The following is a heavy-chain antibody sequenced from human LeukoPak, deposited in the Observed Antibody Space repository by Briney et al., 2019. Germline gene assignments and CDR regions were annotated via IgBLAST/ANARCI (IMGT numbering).Heavy chain of an antibody. CDR1: GYTFTSYG. D-gene: IGHD2-2*01. CDR2: ISAYNGNT. CDR3: AREMCGSTSCYWEPLSYGMDV. J-gene: IGHJ6*04. V-gene: IGHV1-18*04. Sequence: ASVKVSCKASGYTFTSYGISWVRQAPGQGLEWMGLISAYNGNTNYAQKLQGRVTMTTDTSTSTAYMELRSLRSDDTAVYYCAREMCGSTSCYWEPLSYGMDVWGKGTTVTVSS.